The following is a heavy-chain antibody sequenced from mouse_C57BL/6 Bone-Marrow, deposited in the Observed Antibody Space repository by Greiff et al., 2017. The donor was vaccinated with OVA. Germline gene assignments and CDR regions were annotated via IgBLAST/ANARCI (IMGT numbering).Heavy chain of an antibody. D-gene: IGHD2-5*01. CDR2: ISDGGSYT. V-gene: IGHV5-4*03. CDR1: GFTFSSYA. J-gene: IGHJ2*01. CDR3: ARGGFYSKFDY. Sequence: EVKLMESGGGLVKPGGSLKLSCAASGFTFSSYAMSWVRQTPEKRLEWVATISDGGSYTYYPDNVKGRFTICRDNAKNNLYLQMSHLKSEDTAMYYCARGGFYSKFDYWGQGTTLTVSS.